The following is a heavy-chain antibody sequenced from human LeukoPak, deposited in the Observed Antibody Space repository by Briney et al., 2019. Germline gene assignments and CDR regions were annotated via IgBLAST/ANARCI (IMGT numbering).Heavy chain of an antibody. CDR1: GGSISSYY. J-gene: IGHJ6*02. V-gene: IGHV4-59*01. Sequence: PSETLSLNCTVSGGSISSYYWSWIRQPPGKGLEWIGYIYYRGSTNYNPSLKSRVTISVDTSKNQFSLKLSSVTAADTAVYYCARPPADYYYGMDVWGQGTTVTVSS. CDR3: ARPPADYYYGMDV. CDR2: IYYRGST.